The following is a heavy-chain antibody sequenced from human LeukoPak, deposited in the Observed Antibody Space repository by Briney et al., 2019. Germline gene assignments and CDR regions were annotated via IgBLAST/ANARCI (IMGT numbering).Heavy chain of an antibody. CDR2: ISTVGHYI. Sequence: PGGSLRLSCAASGFDFRSYSMHWVRQAPGKGLEWVSTISTVGHYIYYADSMKGRFTISRDNVNNSLFLEMNSLRAADTAVYYCVREIGRRHSMDVWGQGTTVTVSS. V-gene: IGHV3-21*01. D-gene: IGHD2-21*01. CDR1: GFDFRSYS. CDR3: VREIGRRHSMDV. J-gene: IGHJ6*02.